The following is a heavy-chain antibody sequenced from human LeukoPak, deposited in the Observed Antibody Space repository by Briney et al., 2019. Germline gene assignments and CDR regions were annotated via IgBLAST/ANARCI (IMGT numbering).Heavy chain of an antibody. V-gene: IGHV4-39*07. CDR2: IYHSGST. D-gene: IGHD4-23*01. CDR1: GGSLSSANYY. CDR3: ARDLDGGNSFDY. J-gene: IGHJ4*02. Sequence: PSETLSLTCTVSGGSLSSANYYWTWIRQPPGKGLEWIGSIYHSGSTYYNPSLKSRVTISVDTSKNQFSLKLSSVTAADTAVYYCARDLDGGNSFDYWGQGTLVTVSS.